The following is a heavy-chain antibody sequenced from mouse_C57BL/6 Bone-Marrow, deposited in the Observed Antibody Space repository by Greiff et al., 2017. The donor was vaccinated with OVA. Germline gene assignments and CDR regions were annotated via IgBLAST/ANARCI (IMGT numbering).Heavy chain of an antibody. Sequence: EVQLQQSGAELVRPGASVKLSCTASGFNIKDDYMHWVKETPEQCLEWIGWIDPENGDTEYASKFQGKATITADTSSKTVYLQLSSLTSEDTAVYYCTTYRYWGQGTTLTVSS. CDR1: GFNIKDDY. CDR2: IDPENGDT. V-gene: IGHV14-4*01. J-gene: IGHJ2*01. CDR3: TTYRY.